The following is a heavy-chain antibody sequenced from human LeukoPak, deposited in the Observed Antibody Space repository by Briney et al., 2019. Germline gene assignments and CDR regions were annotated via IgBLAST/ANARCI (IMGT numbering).Heavy chain of an antibody. CDR2: ISGSGGST. Sequence: GGSLRLSCAAFGFTFSSYAMSWVRQAPGKGLEWVSAISGSGGSTYYADSVKGRFTISRDNSKNTLYLQMNSLRAEDTAVYYCAKDGPYDYVWGSYRYRENFDYWGQGTLVTVSS. CDR1: GFTFSSYA. J-gene: IGHJ4*02. V-gene: IGHV3-23*01. CDR3: AKDGPYDYVWGSYRYRENFDY. D-gene: IGHD3-16*02.